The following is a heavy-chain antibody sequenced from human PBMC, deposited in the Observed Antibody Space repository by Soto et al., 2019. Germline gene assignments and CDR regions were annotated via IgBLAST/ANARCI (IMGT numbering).Heavy chain of an antibody. J-gene: IGHJ3*02. D-gene: IGHD3-22*01. CDR2: ISATGGST. CDR3: AKSVAYYYDSSGPDDAFDI. V-gene: IGHV3-23*01. CDR1: GFTFSSYA. Sequence: VQLLESGGGLVQPGGSLRLSCAASGFTFSSYAMSWVRQAPGKGLEWVSTISATGGSTFYGDSVKGRFTISRDNSKNTLYLEMNSLRAEDTAVYYCAKSVAYYYDSSGPDDAFDIWGQGTMVTVSS.